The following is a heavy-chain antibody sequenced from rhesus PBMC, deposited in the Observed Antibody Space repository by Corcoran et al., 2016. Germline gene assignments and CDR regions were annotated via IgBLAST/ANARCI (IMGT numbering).Heavy chain of an antibody. J-gene: IGHJ4*01. Sequence: VQPGGSLRLSCAASGLTLSNSWMSWVRQAPGKGLEWVARIKGRVDGETVDYAASVKGRFTISRDDSKNTLYLQMNSLNTEDTAVYYCTTDGWWELHFDYWGQGVLVTVSS. CDR1: GLTLSNSW. D-gene: IGHD1-44*01. CDR3: TTDGWWELHFDY. CDR2: IKGRVDGETV. V-gene: IGHV3-30*02.